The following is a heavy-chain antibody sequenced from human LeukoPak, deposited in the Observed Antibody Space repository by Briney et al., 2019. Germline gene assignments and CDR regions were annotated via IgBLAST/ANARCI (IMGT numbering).Heavy chain of an antibody. J-gene: IGHJ3*02. Sequence: SETLSLTCTVSGGSISSGGYYWSWIRQHPGKGLEWIVYIYYSGSTYYNPSLKSRVTISVDTSKNQFSLKLSSVTAADTAVYYCARRYYDILTRHDAFDIWGQGTMVTVSS. CDR1: GGSISSGGYY. V-gene: IGHV4-31*03. CDR3: ARRYYDILTRHDAFDI. D-gene: IGHD3-9*01. CDR2: IYYSGST.